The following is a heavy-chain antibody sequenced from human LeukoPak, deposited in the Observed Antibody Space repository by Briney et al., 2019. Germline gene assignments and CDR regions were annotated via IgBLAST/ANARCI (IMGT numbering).Heavy chain of an antibody. D-gene: IGHD2/OR15-2a*01. CDR1: GFTFSDYY. CDR2: ISSSSSTI. V-gene: IGHV3-11*01. Sequence: NPGGSLRLSCAASGFTFSDYYMSWIRQAPGGGLGWGSYISSSSSTIHYADSLKGRFTIPRDNAKNSLYLQMNSLRAEDTAVYYCARPLLGDFYYYGMDVWGQGTTVTVSS. CDR3: ARPLLGDFYYYGMDV. J-gene: IGHJ6*02.